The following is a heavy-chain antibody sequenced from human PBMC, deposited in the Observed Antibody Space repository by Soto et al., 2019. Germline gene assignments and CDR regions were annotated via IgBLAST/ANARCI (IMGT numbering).Heavy chain of an antibody. CDR1: GGTFSSYA. CDR3: ARGVGSGSYYNQYNWFDP. D-gene: IGHD3-10*01. J-gene: IGHJ5*02. V-gene: IGHV1-69*13. Sequence: SVKVSCKASGGTFSSYAISWVRQAPGQGLEWMGGIILIFGKANYAQKFQGRVTITADASTSTAYMELRSLRSDDTAVYYCARGVGSGSYYNQYNWFDPWGQGTLVTVSS. CDR2: IILIFGKA.